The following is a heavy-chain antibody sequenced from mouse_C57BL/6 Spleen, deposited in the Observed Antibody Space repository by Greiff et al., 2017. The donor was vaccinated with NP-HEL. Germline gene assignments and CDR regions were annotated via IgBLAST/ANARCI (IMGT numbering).Heavy chain of an antibody. CDR3: ARVYGYDDYYAMDY. Sequence: VQLQESGPGLVQPSQSLSITCTVSGFSLTSYGVHWVRQSPGKGLEWLGVIWSGGSTDYNAAFISRLSISKDNSKSQVFFKMNSLQADDTAIYYCARVYGYDDYYAMDYWGQGTSVTVSS. V-gene: IGHV2-2*01. CDR1: GFSLTSYG. J-gene: IGHJ4*01. D-gene: IGHD2-2*01. CDR2: IWSGGST.